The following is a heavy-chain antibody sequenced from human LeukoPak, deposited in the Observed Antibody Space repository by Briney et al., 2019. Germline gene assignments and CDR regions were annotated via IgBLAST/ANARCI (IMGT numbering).Heavy chain of an antibody. V-gene: IGHV3-33*01. Sequence: GGSLRLSCAASGFTFSSYGMHWVRQAPGKGLEWVAVIWYDGSNKYYADSVKGRFTISRDNSENTLYLQMNSLRAEDTAVYYCARDLGYCSGGSCYPYYFDYWGQGTLVTVSS. CDR2: IWYDGSNK. CDR3: ARDLGYCSGGSCYPYYFDY. CDR1: GFTFSSYG. J-gene: IGHJ4*02. D-gene: IGHD2-15*01.